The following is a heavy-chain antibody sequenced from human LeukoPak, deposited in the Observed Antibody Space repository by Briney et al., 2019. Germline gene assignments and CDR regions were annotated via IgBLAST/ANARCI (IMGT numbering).Heavy chain of an antibody. Sequence: PETLSLTCTVSGGSFTPYYWNWIRQPPGKGLEWIGHIYYSGDTDYNPSLKSRVTISVDTSKNQFSLKLNSVTAADTAVYYCARVSGYDWESFYDYWGQGTLVTVSS. D-gene: IGHD5-12*01. V-gene: IGHV4-59*01. CDR1: GGSFTPYY. CDR3: ARVSGYDWESFYDY. CDR2: IYYSGDT. J-gene: IGHJ4*02.